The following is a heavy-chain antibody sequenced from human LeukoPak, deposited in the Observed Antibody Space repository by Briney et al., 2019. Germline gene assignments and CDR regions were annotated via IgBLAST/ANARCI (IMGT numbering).Heavy chain of an antibody. J-gene: IGHJ6*02. V-gene: IGHV3-21*01. D-gene: IGHD4-17*01. CDR3: ARYTADYVAHYYYYYGMDV. CDR1: GXTFSSYS. Sequence: GGSLRLSCAASGXTFSSYSMNWVRQAPEKGLEWVSSISSSSSYIYYADSVKGRFTISRDNAKNSLYLQMNSLRAEDTAVYYCARYTADYVAHYYYYYGMDVWGQGTTVTVSS. CDR2: ISSSSSYI.